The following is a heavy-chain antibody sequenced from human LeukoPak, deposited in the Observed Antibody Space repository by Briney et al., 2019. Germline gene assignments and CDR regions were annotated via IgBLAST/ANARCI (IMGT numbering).Heavy chain of an antibody. D-gene: IGHD3-10*01. CDR1: GFTVSSYY. CDR2: IYSGDST. V-gene: IGHV3-53*01. CDR3: ARGRGTYYFDY. J-gene: IGHJ4*02. Sequence: RPGGSLRLSCAASGFTVSSYYMSWVRQAPGKGLEWVSLIYSGDSTYYADSVKGRFTLSRDNSKNTLYFQMNSLRADDTAVYYCARGRGTYYFDYWGQGTLVTVSS.